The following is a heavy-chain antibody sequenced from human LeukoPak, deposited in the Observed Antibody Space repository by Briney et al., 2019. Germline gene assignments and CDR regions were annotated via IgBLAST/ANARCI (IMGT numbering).Heavy chain of an antibody. CDR1: GYTFTSYG. CDR3: ALSDYADNWFDL. Sequence: ASVTVSCTASGYTFTSYGISWVRQAPGQGLEWMGGISAYNGNTNYAQKLQGRVTMTTDTSTSTAYMELRSLRSDDTAVYYCALSDYADNWFDLWGQGTLVTVSS. CDR2: ISAYNGNT. V-gene: IGHV1-18*01. J-gene: IGHJ5*02. D-gene: IGHD5-12*01.